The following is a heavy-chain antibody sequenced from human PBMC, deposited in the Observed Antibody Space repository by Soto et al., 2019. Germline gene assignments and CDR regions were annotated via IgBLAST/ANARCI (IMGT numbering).Heavy chain of an antibody. CDR2: ISSSSSTI. CDR3: ARDLRSMVRGELGY. CDR1: GFTFSTYS. Sequence: GGSLRLSCAASGFTFSTYSMNWVRQAPGKGLEWVSYISSSSSTIYYADSVKGRFTISRDNAKNSLYLQMNSLRAEDTAVYYCARDLRSMVRGELGYWGQGTLVTVSS. J-gene: IGHJ4*02. V-gene: IGHV3-48*01. D-gene: IGHD3-10*01.